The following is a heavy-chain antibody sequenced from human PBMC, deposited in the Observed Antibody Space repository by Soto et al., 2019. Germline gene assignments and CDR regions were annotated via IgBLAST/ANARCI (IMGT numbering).Heavy chain of an antibody. CDR1: GFAFSNSA. J-gene: IGHJ3*02. CDR3: AAELYSGGTCCSFDI. Sequence: QMQVVQSGPEVKQPGTSVKVSCKTSGFAFSNSAVQWVRQARGQRLEWLAWIVVGSGSTNYDQRFQKRVTITRDMSTSTVHMELSCLSAEDTAVYYCAAELYSGGTCCSFDIWGQGTMVTVSS. V-gene: IGHV1-58*01. CDR2: IVVGSGST. D-gene: IGHD2-15*01.